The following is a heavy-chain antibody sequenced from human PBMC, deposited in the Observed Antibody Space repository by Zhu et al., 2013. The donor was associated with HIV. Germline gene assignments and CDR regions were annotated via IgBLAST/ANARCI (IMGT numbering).Heavy chain of an antibody. V-gene: IGHV1-8*01. CDR3: ASAGRPEILNY. J-gene: IGHJ4*02. CDR1: GYIFTNFE. D-gene: IGHD6-6*01. Sequence: QVQLVQSGAEVKKPGASVKVSCKASGYIFTNFEINWVRQATGHGLEWMGWMNPXSGDSGYAHKFQGRITMTRNTSINTAYMELSSLRSEDTAVYYCASAGRPEILNYWGQGTLVTVSS. CDR2: MNPXSGDS.